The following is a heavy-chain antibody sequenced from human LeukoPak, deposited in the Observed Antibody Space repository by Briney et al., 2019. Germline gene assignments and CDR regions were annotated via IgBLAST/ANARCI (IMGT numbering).Heavy chain of an antibody. CDR2: IIPIFGTA. J-gene: IGHJ4*02. Sequence: GASVKVSCKASGGTFSSYAISWVRQAPGQGLEWMGGIIPIFGTANYAQKFQGRVTITADESTSTAYMELSSLRSEDTAVYYCARLTPLHSAFDYWGQGTLVTVSS. CDR1: GGTFSSYA. D-gene: IGHD1-14*01. V-gene: IGHV1-69*13. CDR3: ARLTPLHSAFDY.